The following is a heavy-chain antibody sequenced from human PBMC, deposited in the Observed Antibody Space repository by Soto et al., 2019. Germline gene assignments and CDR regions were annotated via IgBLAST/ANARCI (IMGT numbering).Heavy chain of an antibody. V-gene: IGHV1-46*01. CDR1: GYTFTSYY. J-gene: IGHJ4*02. CDR3: ARAKDIRSDFDY. Sequence: ASVKISCKASGYTFTSYYMHWVRQAPGQGLEWMGRINPSFGSTNYAQKFQGRVTMTTDTSTSTVYMELSSLRSEDTAVYYCARAKDIRSDFDYWGQGTLVTVSS. D-gene: IGHD2-15*01. CDR2: INPSFGST.